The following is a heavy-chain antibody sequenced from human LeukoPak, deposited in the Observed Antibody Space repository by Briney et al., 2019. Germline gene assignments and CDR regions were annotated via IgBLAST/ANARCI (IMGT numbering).Heavy chain of an antibody. V-gene: IGHV3-23*01. CDR1: GFTFSNYA. Sequence: GGSLRLSCAASGFTFSNYAMSWVRQAPGKGLEWVSSISGSGGSTDYADSVKGRFTISRDNSQNTLYLLMNSLRAEDTAVYYCARGDKYIAFSPPLQGFDYWGQGTLVTVSS. J-gene: IGHJ4*02. D-gene: IGHD3-3*02. CDR2: ISGSGGST. CDR3: ARGDKYIAFSPPLQGFDY.